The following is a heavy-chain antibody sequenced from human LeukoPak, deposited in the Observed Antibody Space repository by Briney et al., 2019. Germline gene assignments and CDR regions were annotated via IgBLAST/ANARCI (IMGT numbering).Heavy chain of an antibody. V-gene: IGHV5-51*01. CDR2: IYPSYSDA. Sequence: GESLQIPCQISGYNFTNNWIGWVRQVPGKGLEWMGLIYPSYSDAKYSPSFQGQVTLSVDASISTAYLQLSGLRASDTAIYYCVRFALTSSLDHWGQGTLVTVSS. J-gene: IGHJ5*02. CDR3: VRFALTSSLDH. CDR1: GYNFTNNW. D-gene: IGHD6-13*01.